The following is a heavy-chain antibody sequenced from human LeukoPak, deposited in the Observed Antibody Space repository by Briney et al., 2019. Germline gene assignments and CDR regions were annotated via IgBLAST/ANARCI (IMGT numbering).Heavy chain of an antibody. CDR3: PRGKVFAFPILWELLLLY. D-gene: IGHD1-26*01. CDR1: GFTFNTYD. V-gene: IGHV3-13*01. CDR2: VGTAGDT. Sequence: PGGSLRLSCAASGFTFNTYDMHWVRPVTGKGLDWVSPVGTAGDTYSPGSVKGRFSISREKAKNSLFLQMNSLRAGDTAVYYCPRGKVFAFPILWELLLLYWGQGTLVTVSS. J-gene: IGHJ4*02.